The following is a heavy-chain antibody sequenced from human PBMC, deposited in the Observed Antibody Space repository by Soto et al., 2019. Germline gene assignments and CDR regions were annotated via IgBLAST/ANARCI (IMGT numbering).Heavy chain of an antibody. CDR1: GGSINSGDSY. Sequence: QVQLQESGPGLVRPSQTLSLICTVSGGSINSGDSYWNWIRQHPEKGLEWIGYINYRGSTFYNPSLKSRTIISVDTSKNQFSLKLSSVTAADTAVYYCARDAPGVAPYWGQGTLVTVSS. V-gene: IGHV4-31*03. D-gene: IGHD2-15*01. J-gene: IGHJ4*02. CDR2: INYRGST. CDR3: ARDAPGVAPY.